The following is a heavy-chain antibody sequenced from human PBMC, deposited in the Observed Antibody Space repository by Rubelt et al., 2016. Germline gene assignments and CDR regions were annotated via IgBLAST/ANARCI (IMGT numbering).Heavy chain of an antibody. J-gene: IGHJ6*04. CDR3: AKDGEELPDTDYHSFSMDV. CDR1: GFTFSDSW. V-gene: IGHV3-30*18. CDR2: TSYVGSQK. Sequence: VQLVESGGGLVQPGGSLRLSCAASGFTFSDSWMTWVRQAPGEGLEWVAFTSYVGSQKYYADSVTSRFTISRDNLKNTLYLQRNSLRAEETAVYVCAKDGEELPDTDYHSFSMDVWGKGTTVTVSS. D-gene: IGHD1-7*01.